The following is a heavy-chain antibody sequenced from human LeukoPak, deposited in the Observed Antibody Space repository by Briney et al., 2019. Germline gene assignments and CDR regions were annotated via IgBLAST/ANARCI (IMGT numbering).Heavy chain of an antibody. Sequence: GGSLRLSCAASGFTVSGNYMSWVRQAPGKGLEWLSVIHRGGNTYYADSVKGRFTISRDNSKNTLFLQMNSLRAEDTAVYYCARARGDVWGQGTTVTVSS. CDR3: ARARGDV. CDR2: IHRGGNT. V-gene: IGHV3-66*02. J-gene: IGHJ6*02. CDR1: GFTVSGNY.